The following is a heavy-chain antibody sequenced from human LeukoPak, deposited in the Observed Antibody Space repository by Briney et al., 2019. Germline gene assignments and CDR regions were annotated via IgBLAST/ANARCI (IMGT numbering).Heavy chain of an antibody. CDR1: GFTFSSYA. D-gene: IGHD3-9*01. Sequence: GGSLRLSSAASGFTFSSYAMSWVHQAPGKGLEWVSAISGSGGSTYYADSVKGRFTISRDNSKNTLYLQMNSLRAEDTAVYYCIASSFEWLSPDYWGQGTLVTVSS. CDR3: IASSFEWLSPDY. J-gene: IGHJ4*02. V-gene: IGHV3-23*01. CDR2: ISGSGGST.